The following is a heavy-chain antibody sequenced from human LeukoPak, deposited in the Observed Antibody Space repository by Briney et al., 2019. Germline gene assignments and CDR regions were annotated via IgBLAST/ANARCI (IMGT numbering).Heavy chain of an antibody. CDR2: INPNSGGT. CDR1: GYTFTGYY. V-gene: IGHV1-2*02. D-gene: IGHD3-16*01. Sequence: GASVKVSCKASGYTFTGYYMHWVRQAPGQGLEWIGWINPNSGGTNYAQKFQGRVTMTRDTSISTAYMELSRLRSDDTAVYYCARVPRLYDYIWGTPFDPWGQGTLVTVSS. CDR3: ARVPRLYDYIWGTPFDP. J-gene: IGHJ5*02.